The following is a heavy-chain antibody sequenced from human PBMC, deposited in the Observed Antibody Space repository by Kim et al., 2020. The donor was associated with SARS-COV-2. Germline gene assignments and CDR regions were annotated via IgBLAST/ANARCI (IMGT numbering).Heavy chain of an antibody. V-gene: IGHV4-34*01. Sequence: SETLSLTCAVYGGSFSGYYWSWIRQPPGKGLEWIGEINHSGSTNYNPSLKSRVTISVDTSKNQFSLKLSSVTAADTAVYYCARGRVTYYDFWSGYRLDAFDIWGQGTMVTVSS. CDR1: GGSFSGYY. CDR2: INHSGST. J-gene: IGHJ3*02. D-gene: IGHD3-3*01. CDR3: ARGRVTYYDFWSGYRLDAFDI.